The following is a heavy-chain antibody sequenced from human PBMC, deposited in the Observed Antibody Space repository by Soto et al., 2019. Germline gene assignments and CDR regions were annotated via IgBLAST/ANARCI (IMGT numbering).Heavy chain of an antibody. CDR1: GGSISSSSYY. J-gene: IGHJ4*02. D-gene: IGHD3-3*01. Sequence: SETLSLTCTVSGGSISSSSYYWGWIRQPPGKGLEWIGSIYYSGSTYYNPSLKSRVTISVDTSKNQFSLKLSSVTAADTAVYYCARHPRLTIFGVAQNFDYWGQGTLVTVSS. CDR3: ARHPRLTIFGVAQNFDY. CDR2: IYYSGST. V-gene: IGHV4-39*01.